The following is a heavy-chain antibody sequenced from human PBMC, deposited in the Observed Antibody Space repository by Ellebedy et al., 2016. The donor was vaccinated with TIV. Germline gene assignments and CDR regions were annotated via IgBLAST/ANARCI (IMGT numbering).Heavy chain of an antibody. CDR1: GYTFTSFG. CDR3: ARAYYYDSIAYYFDS. J-gene: IGHJ4*02. CDR2: INPNSGDT. D-gene: IGHD3-22*01. V-gene: IGHV1-2*06. Sequence: ASVKVSCKASGYTFTSFGISWLRQAPGQGLEWMGRINPNSGDTTYAQKFLGRVTLTRDTYISTAYMGLSRLRSDDTAIYYCARAYYYDSIAYYFDSWGQGTLVTVSS.